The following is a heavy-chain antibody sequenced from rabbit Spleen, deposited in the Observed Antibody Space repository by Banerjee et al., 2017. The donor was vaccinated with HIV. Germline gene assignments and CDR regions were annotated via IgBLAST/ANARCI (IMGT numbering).Heavy chain of an antibody. D-gene: IGHD1-1*01. V-gene: IGHV1S40*01. CDR1: GVSFSISSY. J-gene: IGHJ4*01. CDR2: IYTGNSKT. Sequence: QSLEESGGDLVKPGASLTLTCTASGVSFSISSYMCWVRQAPGKGLEWIACIYTGNSKTYYANWAKGRFTISKTSSTTVTLQMTSLTVADTATYFCARDEVSEGGYFYYFNLWGPGPSSPS. CDR3: ARDEVSEGGYFYYFNL.